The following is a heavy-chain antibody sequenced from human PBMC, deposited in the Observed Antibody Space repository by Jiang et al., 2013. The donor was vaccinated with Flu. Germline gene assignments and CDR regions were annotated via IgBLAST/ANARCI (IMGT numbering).Heavy chain of an antibody. CDR3: AKERRDYHSSGYYHFYYGMDV. J-gene: IGHJ6*04. V-gene: IGHV4-59*01. CDR2: IQNSGST. Sequence: QTLSLTCTVSGASTNTFYWNWIRQSPGKGLEWIGYIQNSGSTNYNPSLKSRVTISVDTSKKEVSLRLSSVTAADTAVYYCAKERRDYHSSGYYHFYYGMDVWGKGTTVTVSS. CDR1: GASTNTFY. D-gene: IGHD3-22*01.